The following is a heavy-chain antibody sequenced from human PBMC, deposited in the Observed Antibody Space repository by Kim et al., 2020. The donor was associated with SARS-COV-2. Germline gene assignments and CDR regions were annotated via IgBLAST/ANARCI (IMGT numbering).Heavy chain of an antibody. D-gene: IGHD6-19*01. Sequence: GGSLRLSCAASGLSYSTYWMHWVRQAPGKGLVWVSRIKSDGSRPIYADSVKGRFTISRDNAKNTLFLQMNSLRVEDTAVYYCAGDGDRGGFSSFEYWGQGALVTVSS. V-gene: IGHV3-74*01. CDR3: AGDGDRGGFSSFEY. CDR1: GLSYSTYW. CDR2: IKSDGSRP. J-gene: IGHJ4*02.